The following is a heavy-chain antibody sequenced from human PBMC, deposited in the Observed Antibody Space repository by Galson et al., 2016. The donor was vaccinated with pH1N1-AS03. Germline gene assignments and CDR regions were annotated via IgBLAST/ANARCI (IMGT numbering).Heavy chain of an antibody. Sequence: SLRLSCAASRFTFNGYAMHWVRQAPGKGLEWVSSISWNSGNIDYADSVKGRFTLSRDDAKNSLFLQMNSLRTEDTAFYYCVKSGTYSSSRGWFDSWGQGNLVTVSS. CDR1: RFTFNGYA. CDR3: VKSGTYSSSRGWFDS. D-gene: IGHD6-13*01. V-gene: IGHV3-9*01. J-gene: IGHJ5*01. CDR2: ISWNSGNI.